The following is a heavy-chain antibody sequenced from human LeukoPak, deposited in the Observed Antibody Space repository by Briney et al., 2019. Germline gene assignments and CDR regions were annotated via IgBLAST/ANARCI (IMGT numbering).Heavy chain of an antibody. J-gene: IGHJ6*03. Sequence: SETLSLTCTVSGGSISSYYWSWIRQPPGKGLEWIGYIYYSGSTNYNPSLKSRVTISVGTSKNQFSLKLSSVTAADTAVYYCARVSSSSSWYGGYYYYYMDVWGKGTTVTVSS. CDR3: ARVSSSSSWYGGYYYYYMDV. CDR2: IYYSGST. CDR1: GGSISSYY. D-gene: IGHD6-13*01. V-gene: IGHV4-59*01.